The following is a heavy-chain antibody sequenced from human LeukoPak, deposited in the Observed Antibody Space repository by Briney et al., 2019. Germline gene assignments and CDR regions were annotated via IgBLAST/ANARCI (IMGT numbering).Heavy chain of an antibody. J-gene: IGHJ4*01. D-gene: IGHD2-15*01. CDR2: INWNGGST. CDR1: GFTFDDYG. Sequence: PGGSLRLSCAASGFTFDDYGMSWVRQAPGKGLEWVSGINWNGGSTGYADSVKGRFTISRDNAKSSMWLQMNSLRDEDTAVYYCARDQTPFYWGHGSLVTVSS. CDR3: ARDQTPFY. V-gene: IGHV3-20*04.